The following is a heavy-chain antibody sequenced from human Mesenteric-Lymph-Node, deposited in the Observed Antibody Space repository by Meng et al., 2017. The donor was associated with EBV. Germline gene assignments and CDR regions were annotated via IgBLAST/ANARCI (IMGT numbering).Heavy chain of an antibody. CDR2: ISYTGNS. V-gene: IGHV4-61*01. Sequence: QVQLQESGPGLVKPSETLSLTCTVSGGSVSSDTFYWGWIRQPPGKALEWIGYISYTGNSNYNPSLRSRVTISVDTSKNQFSLKLSSVTAADTAVYYCARDRGADFLDYWGQGTLVTVSS. CDR1: GGSVSSDTFY. CDR3: ARDRGADFLDY. D-gene: IGHD3-10*01. J-gene: IGHJ4*02.